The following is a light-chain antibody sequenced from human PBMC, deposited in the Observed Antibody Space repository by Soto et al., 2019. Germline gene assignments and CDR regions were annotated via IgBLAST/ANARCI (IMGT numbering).Light chain of an antibody. CDR3: QQYNQWPIT. Sequence: EIVMTQSPATLSVSPGERATLSCRASQSVGSTLAWYQQKPGQAPRLLIYGASTRATSISARFSGSGSATDFTLTISSLQSEDFVVYYCQQYNQWPITFGQGTRLEIK. V-gene: IGKV3-15*01. J-gene: IGKJ5*01. CDR1: QSVGST. CDR2: GAS.